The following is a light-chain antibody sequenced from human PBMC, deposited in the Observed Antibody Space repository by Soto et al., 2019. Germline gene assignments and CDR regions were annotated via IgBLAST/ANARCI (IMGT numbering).Light chain of an antibody. CDR3: QQGYSTPAT. CDR2: AAS. Sequence: DIQMTQSPSSLSASVGDRVTITCRASQRISSYLNWYQQKPGKAPKLLIYAASSLQGGVHSRFSGSGSGTDFTSTIRSLQPEDFETYYCQQGYSTPATFGGGTKVEIK. CDR1: QRISSY. V-gene: IGKV1-39*01. J-gene: IGKJ4*01.